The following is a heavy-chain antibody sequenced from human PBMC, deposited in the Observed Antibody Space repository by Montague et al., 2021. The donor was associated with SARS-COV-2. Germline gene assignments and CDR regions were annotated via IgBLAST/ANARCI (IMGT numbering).Heavy chain of an antibody. CDR1: GGAISTSSFH. V-gene: IGHV4-39*01. CDR2: IYFSGSA. J-gene: IGHJ4*02. Sequence: SETLSLTCTVSGGAISTSSFHWGWVRQSPGKGLEWIATIYFSGSAYYNPSLKSRVSTSIDTSKNKFSLQLTSVTAADTAVYHCARHAPFSDNYRRYPFNFDFWGQGTLVTVSS. CDR3: ARHAPFSDNYRRYPFNFDF. D-gene: IGHD1-1*01.